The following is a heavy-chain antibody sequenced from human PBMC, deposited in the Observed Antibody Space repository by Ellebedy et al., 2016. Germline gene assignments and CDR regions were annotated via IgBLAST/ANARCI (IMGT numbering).Heavy chain of an antibody. CDR2: ISAYNGNT. CDR3: ARPYSGSYPDAFDI. Sequence: ASVKVSXXASGYTFTSYGISWVRQAPGQGLEWMGWISAYNGNTNYAQKLQGRVTMTTDTSTSTAYMELRSLRSDDTAVYYCARPYSGSYPDAFDIWGQGTMVTVSS. CDR1: GYTFTSYG. D-gene: IGHD1-26*01. J-gene: IGHJ3*02. V-gene: IGHV1-18*01.